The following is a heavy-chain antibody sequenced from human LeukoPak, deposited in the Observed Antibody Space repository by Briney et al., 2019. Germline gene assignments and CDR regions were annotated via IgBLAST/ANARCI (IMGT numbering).Heavy chain of an antibody. CDR3: ARGQWLSNDAFDI. J-gene: IGHJ3*02. D-gene: IGHD6-19*01. Sequence: GGSLRLSCAASGFTFSSYWMSWVRQAPGKGLEWVANIKQDGSEKYYVDSMKGRFTISRDNAKNSLYLQMNSLRAEDTAVYYCARGQWLSNDAFDIWGQGTMVTVSS. V-gene: IGHV3-7*01. CDR1: GFTFSSYW. CDR2: IKQDGSEK.